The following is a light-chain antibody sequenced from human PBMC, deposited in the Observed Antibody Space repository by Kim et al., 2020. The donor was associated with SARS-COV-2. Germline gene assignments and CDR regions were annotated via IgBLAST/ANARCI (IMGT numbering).Light chain of an antibody. CDR3: QAWDSSTIWL. V-gene: IGLV3-1*01. CDR1: KLEDKY. J-gene: IGLJ3*02. Sequence: VSPGQTASITCSGDKLEDKYACWYQQKPGQSPVLVIYEDNKRPSGIPERFSGSSSGNTATLTISGTQAIDEADYHCQAWDSSTIWLFGGGTQLTVL. CDR2: EDN.